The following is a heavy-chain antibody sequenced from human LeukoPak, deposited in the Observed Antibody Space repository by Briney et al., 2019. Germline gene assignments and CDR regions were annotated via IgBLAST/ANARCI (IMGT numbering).Heavy chain of an antibody. D-gene: IGHD1-14*01. CDR3: ARDPDALHFDY. V-gene: IGHV4-34*01. CDR1: GGSFSGYY. CDR2: INHSGST. Sequence: SETLSLTCAVYGGSFSGYYWSWIRQPPGKGLEWIGEINHSGSTNYNPSLKSRVTISVDTSKNQFSLKLSSVTAADTAVYYCARDPDALHFDYWGQGTLVTVSS. J-gene: IGHJ4*02.